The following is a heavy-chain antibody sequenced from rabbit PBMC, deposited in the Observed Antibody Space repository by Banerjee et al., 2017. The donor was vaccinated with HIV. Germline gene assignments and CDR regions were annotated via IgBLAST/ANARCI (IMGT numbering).Heavy chain of an antibody. CDR1: GFDFSSSYW. CDR2: IYTGSSGNT. CDR3: ARDAGYAGSNL. D-gene: IGHD4-2*01. Sequence: QQQLEESGGGLVKPEGSLTLTCKASGFDFSSSYWICWVRQAPGKGLEWIACIYTGSSGNTYYASWAKGRFTISKTSSTTVTLQMTSLTAADTATYFCARDAGYAGSNLWGPGTLVTVS. V-gene: IGHV1S45*01. J-gene: IGHJ4*01.